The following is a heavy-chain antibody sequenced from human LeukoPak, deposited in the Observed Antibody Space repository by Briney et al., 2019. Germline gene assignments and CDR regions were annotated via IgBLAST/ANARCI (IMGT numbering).Heavy chain of an antibody. Sequence: SETPSLTCTVSGGSISSYYWSWIRQPPGKGLEWIGYIYYSGSTSYNLSLKSRVTISVDTSKNQFSLKLSSVTAADTAVYYCARDSGYSSSWYSYGDAFDIWGQGTMVTVSS. CDR1: GGSISSYY. CDR3: ARDSGYSSSWYSYGDAFDI. CDR2: IYYSGST. V-gene: IGHV4-59*01. J-gene: IGHJ3*02. D-gene: IGHD6-13*01.